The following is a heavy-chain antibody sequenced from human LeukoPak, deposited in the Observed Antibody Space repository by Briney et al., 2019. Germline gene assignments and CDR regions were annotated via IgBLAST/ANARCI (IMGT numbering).Heavy chain of an antibody. CDR1: GFTFSSYA. D-gene: IGHD3-22*01. CDR2: ISGSGGST. Sequence: GGSLRLSCAASGFTFSSYAMSWVRQAPGKGLVWVSAISGSGGSTYYADSVKGRFTISRDNSKNTLYLQMNSLRAEDTAVYYCAKDGGQWLPITGIDYWGQGTLVTVSS. CDR3: AKDGGQWLPITGIDY. V-gene: IGHV3-23*01. J-gene: IGHJ4*02.